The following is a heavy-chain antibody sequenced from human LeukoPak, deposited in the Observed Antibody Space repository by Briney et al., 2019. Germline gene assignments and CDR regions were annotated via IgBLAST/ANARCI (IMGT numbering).Heavy chain of an antibody. CDR3: ARGGLASYYDSSGYTGG. D-gene: IGHD3-22*01. J-gene: IGHJ4*02. V-gene: IGHV3-48*02. CDR2: ISSSSTTI. CDR1: GFTFSSYS. Sequence: GGSLRLSCAASGFTFSSYSMNWVRQAPGKGLEWVSYISSSSTTIYYADSVKGRFTISRDNAENSLYLQMNSLGDEDTAVYYCARGGLASYYDSSGYTGGWGQGTLVTVSS.